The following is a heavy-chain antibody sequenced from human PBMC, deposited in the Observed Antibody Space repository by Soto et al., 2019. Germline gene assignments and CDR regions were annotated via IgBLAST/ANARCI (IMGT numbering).Heavy chain of an antibody. J-gene: IGHJ6*02. CDR3: AREMGGGSYLTLRYYYYGMDV. D-gene: IGHD1-26*01. V-gene: IGHV1-3*01. CDR2: INAGNGNT. Sequence: ASVKVSCKASGYTFTSYAMHWVRQAPGQRLEWMGWINAGNGNTKYSQKFQGRVTITRETSASTAYMELSSLRSEDTAVYYCAREMGGGSYLTLRYYYYGMDVWGQGTTVTVSS. CDR1: GYTFTSYA.